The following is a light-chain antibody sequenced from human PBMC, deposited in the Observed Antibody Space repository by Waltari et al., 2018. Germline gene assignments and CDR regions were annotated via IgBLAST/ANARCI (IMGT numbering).Light chain of an antibody. CDR2: AAS. J-gene: IGKJ1*01. Sequence: DIQVTQSPSSLSASVGDRVTITCRASESISGYSNWYQPKPGKAPKLLIYAASSVQSGVPSSFSGSGSGKDFTLTISSLQPEDFATYYCQQSYSTPRTFGQGTKVEIK. CDR3: QQSYSTPRT. CDR1: ESISGY. V-gene: IGKV1-39*01.